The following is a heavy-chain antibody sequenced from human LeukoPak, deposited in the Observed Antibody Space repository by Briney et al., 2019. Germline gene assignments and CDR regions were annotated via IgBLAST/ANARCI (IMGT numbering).Heavy chain of an antibody. V-gene: IGHV4-38-2*02. CDR2: IYHSGST. D-gene: IGHD5-12*01. CDR1: GYSISSGYY. Sequence: PSETLSLTCTVSGYSISSGYYWDWIRQPPGKGLEWIGSIYHSGSTYYNPSLKSRVTISADTSKNQFSLKLSSVTAADTAVYYCARESSGYDPYYYYYYMDVWGKGTTVTVSS. J-gene: IGHJ6*03. CDR3: ARESSGYDPYYYYYYMDV.